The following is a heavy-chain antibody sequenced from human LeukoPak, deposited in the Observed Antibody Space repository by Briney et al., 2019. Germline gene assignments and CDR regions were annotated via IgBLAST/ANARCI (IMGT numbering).Heavy chain of an antibody. Sequence: ASEKVSCKASGYSFTDYYMHWVRQAPVQGLEWMGWINPNSGGPNYAQKFQGRVTMTRDTSISTAYMGLSRLRSDDTAVYYCALVGYCSGGSCYPFDHWGQGTLVTVSS. CDR1: GYSFTDYY. V-gene: IGHV1-2*02. CDR2: INPNSGGP. CDR3: ALVGYCSGGSCYPFDH. D-gene: IGHD2-15*01. J-gene: IGHJ4*02.